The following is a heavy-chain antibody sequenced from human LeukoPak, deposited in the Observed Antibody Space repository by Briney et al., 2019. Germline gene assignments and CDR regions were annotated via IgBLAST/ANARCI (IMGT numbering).Heavy chain of an antibody. CDR3: ARDHIVATTDYYYYYMDV. Sequence: ASVKVSCKASGYTLTDYYMHWVRQAPGQGLEWMGWINPNSGGTNYAQKFQGRVTMTRDTSISTAYMELSRLRSDDTAVYYCARDHIVATTDYYYYYMDVWGKGTTVTVSS. V-gene: IGHV1-2*02. J-gene: IGHJ6*03. CDR2: INPNSGGT. CDR1: GYTLTDYY. D-gene: IGHD5-12*01.